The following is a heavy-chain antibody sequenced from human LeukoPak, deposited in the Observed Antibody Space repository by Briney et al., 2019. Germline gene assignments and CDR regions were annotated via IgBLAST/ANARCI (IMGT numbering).Heavy chain of an antibody. CDR2: ISSSSSYI. V-gene: IGHV3-21*01. Sequence: PGGSLRLSCAASGFTFSSYSMNWVRQAPGKGLEWVSSISSSSSYIYYADSVKGRFTISRDNAKNTLYLQMNSLRAEDTAVYYCARGESEDYYDSSGYLAYYFDYWGQGTLVTVSS. D-gene: IGHD3-22*01. CDR3: ARGESEDYYDSSGYLAYYFDY. J-gene: IGHJ4*02. CDR1: GFTFSSYS.